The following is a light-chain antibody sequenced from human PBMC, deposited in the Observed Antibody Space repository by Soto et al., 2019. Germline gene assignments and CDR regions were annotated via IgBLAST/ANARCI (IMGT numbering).Light chain of an antibody. CDR3: QTWDIRIQVI. Sequence: QPVLTQSPSASASLGASVKLTCTLSSGHSTYAIAWHQQQPEKGPRYLMKLNSDGSHRKGDGTPDRFSGSSSGAERYLTISSLQSEDEADYYCQTWDIRIQVIFGGGTKLTVL. CDR1: SGHSTYA. CDR2: LNSDGSH. J-gene: IGLJ2*01. V-gene: IGLV4-69*01.